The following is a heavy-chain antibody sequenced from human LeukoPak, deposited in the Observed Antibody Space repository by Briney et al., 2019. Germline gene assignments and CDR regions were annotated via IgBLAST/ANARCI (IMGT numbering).Heavy chain of an antibody. CDR3: ARHYMPSDWFDP. J-gene: IGHJ5*02. CDR1: GGSISSSSYY. Sequence: SETLSLTCTVSGGSISSSSYYWGWIRQPPGKGLEWVGSIYYSGSTYYNPSLKSRVTISVGTSKNQCSLKLSSVTAADTAVYYCARHYMPSDWFDPWGQGTLVTVSS. D-gene: IGHD2-2*01. V-gene: IGHV4-39*01. CDR2: IYYSGST.